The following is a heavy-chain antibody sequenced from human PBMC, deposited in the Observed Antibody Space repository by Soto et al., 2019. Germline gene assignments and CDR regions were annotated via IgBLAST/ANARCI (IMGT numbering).Heavy chain of an antibody. CDR3: ARVGHSSGWGAMGDH. V-gene: IGHV4-39*01. D-gene: IGHD3-22*01. CDR1: GGSISSSSYY. Sequence: PSETLSLTCTVSGGSISSSSYYWGWIRQPPGKGLEWIGNIFYSGSTYYNPSPKSRVTISVDTSKNQFSLKLSALTAADTAVYYCARVGHSSGWGAMGDHWGQGILVT. J-gene: IGHJ4*02. CDR2: IFYSGST.